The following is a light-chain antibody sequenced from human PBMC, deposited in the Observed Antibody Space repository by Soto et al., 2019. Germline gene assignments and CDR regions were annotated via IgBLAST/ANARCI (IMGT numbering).Light chain of an antibody. J-gene: IGLJ1*01. CDR1: SSEVGSYNL. CDR3: CSYAGSSTFYV. V-gene: IGLV2-23*01. Sequence: QSVLTQPASVSWSPGQSITISCTGNSSEVGSYNLVSWYQQHPGKAPKLMIYEGSKRPSGVSNRFSGSKSGNTASLTISGLQAEDEADYYCCSYAGSSTFYVFGTGTKVTVL. CDR2: EGS.